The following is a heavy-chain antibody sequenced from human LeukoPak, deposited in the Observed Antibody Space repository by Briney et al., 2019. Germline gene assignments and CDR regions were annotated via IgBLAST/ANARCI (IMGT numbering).Heavy chain of an antibody. D-gene: IGHD6-19*01. CDR2: IWYDGSKK. Sequence: GGSLRLSCAASGLTVTNAWMNWVRQAPGKGLEWVAVIWYDGSKKYYADSVKGRFTTSRDNSKNTLYLQMNSLRAEGTAVYYCARDWSIAVAGSFRYYYYGMDVWGQGTTVTVSS. CDR3: ARDWSIAVAGSFRYYYYGMDV. V-gene: IGHV3-33*08. CDR1: GLTVTNAW. J-gene: IGHJ6*02.